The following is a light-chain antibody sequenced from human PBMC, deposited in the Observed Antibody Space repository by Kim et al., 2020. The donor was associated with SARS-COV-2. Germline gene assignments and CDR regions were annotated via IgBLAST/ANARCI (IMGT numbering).Light chain of an antibody. V-gene: IGLV6-57*03. CDR2: EDN. J-gene: IGLJ3*02. CDR1: SGSIASNY. Sequence: GKTVTISCTRSSGSIASNYVQWYQQRPGSAPTTVIYEDNQRPSGVPDRFSGSIDSSSNSASLTISGLKTEDEADYYCQSYDSSNWVFGGGTKLTVL. CDR3: QSYDSSNWV.